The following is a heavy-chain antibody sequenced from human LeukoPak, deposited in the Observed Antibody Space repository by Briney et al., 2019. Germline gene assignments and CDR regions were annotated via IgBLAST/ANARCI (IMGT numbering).Heavy chain of an antibody. D-gene: IGHD3-10*01. CDR2: IDTTTGNP. CDR3: VRGTPTPGMDY. CDR1: NYTFTRYG. Sequence: GASVKVSCKASNYTFTRYGISWVRQAPGQGLEWMGNIDTTTGNPRYAQDFTGRFVFSLDTSVSTAYLQITSLKADDTAAYYCVRGTPTPGMDYWGQGTQVTVSS. V-gene: IGHV7-4-1*02. J-gene: IGHJ4*02.